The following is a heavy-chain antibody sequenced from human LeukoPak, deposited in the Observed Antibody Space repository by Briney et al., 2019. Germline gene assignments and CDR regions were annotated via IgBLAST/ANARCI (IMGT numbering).Heavy chain of an antibody. V-gene: IGHV1-18*01. D-gene: IGHD5-12*01. CDR3: ANVAKGRYFFYYMAV. CDR1: GHSINTFG. J-gene: IGHJ6*03. Sequence: ASVKVSCKTSGHSINTFGITWVRQAPGQGLEWIGWMSSDNGNTNYADKFQGRVTITRDTSRTTAYMELSSLRSDATAVYFCANVAKGRYFFYYMAVWGAGTTVTVSS. CDR2: MSSDNGNT.